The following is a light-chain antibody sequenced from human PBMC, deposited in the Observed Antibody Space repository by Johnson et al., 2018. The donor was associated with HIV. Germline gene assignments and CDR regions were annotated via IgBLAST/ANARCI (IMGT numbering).Light chain of an antibody. Sequence: QSVLTQPPSVSAAPGQKVTISCSGSSSNLGNNYVSWYQHLPGTAPKILIYDNNQRPLGVPDRFSGSKSGTSATLGITGLQTGDEADYYCGTWDNSLTPFYVFGTATKVTVL. CDR3: GTWDNSLTPFYV. CDR2: DNN. J-gene: IGLJ1*01. V-gene: IGLV1-51*01. CDR1: SSNLGNNY.